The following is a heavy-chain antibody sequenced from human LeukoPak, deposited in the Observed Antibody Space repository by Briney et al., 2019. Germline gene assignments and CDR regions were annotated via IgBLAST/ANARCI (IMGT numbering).Heavy chain of an antibody. J-gene: IGHJ1*01. D-gene: IGHD1-26*01. CDR3: ARSRGSYDNFQH. CDR2: INPNSGGT. CDR1: GYTFTGYY. V-gene: IGHV1-2*02. Sequence: ASVKVSCKASGYTFTGYYMHWVRQAPGQGLEWMGWINPNSGGTNYARKFQGKVTMTRDTSISTAYMELSRLRSDDTAVYYCARSRGSYDNFQHWGQGTLVTVSS.